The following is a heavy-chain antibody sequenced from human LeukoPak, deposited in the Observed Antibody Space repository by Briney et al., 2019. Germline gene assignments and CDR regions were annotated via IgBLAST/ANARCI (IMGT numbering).Heavy chain of an antibody. Sequence: ASVKVSCKSSGYTFTDYYLHWVRQAPGQGLEWMGWINPSSGVTKYSQKFQGRVTLTTDTSITTAYMELSRLRSDDTAVYYCAREPLDIWGQGTMVTVSS. J-gene: IGHJ3*02. CDR2: INPSSGVT. CDR3: AREPLDI. CDR1: GYTFTDYY. V-gene: IGHV1-2*02.